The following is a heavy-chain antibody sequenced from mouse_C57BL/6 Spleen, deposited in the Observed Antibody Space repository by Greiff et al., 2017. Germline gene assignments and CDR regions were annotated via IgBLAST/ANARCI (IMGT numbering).Heavy chain of an antibody. V-gene: IGHV1-59*01. CDR3: AKSTMITAYYAMDY. D-gene: IGHD2-4*01. CDR1: GYTFTSYW. Sequence: QVQLKQPGAELVRPGTSVKLSCKASGYTFTSYWMHWVKQRPGQGLEWIGVIDPSDSYTNYNQKFKGKATLTVNTYSSTAYMQLSSLTSEDSAVYYCAKSTMITAYYAMDYWCQGTSVTVSS. J-gene: IGHJ4*01. CDR2: IDPSDSYT.